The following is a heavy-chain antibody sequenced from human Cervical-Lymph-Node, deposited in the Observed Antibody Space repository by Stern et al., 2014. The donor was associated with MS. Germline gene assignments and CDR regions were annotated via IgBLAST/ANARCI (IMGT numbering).Heavy chain of an antibody. D-gene: IGHD3-10*01. CDR2: VSYDGTQR. Sequence: VQLEESGGGVVQPGRSLSLSCDASGFTFSTYAMHWVRQAPGKGLEWVAFVSYDGTQRNSTDSVKARFTISRDNSKNTLYLHMNSLRDEDTAVYFCARGGRGVGLEYWGQGALVTVSS. V-gene: IGHV3-30-3*01. CDR3: ARGGRGVGLEY. CDR1: GFTFSTYA. J-gene: IGHJ4*02.